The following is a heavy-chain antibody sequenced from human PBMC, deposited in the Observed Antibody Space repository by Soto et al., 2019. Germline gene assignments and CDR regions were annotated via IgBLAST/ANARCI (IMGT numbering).Heavy chain of an antibody. CDR1: GGTFSSYA. J-gene: IGHJ6*02. V-gene: IGHV1-69*13. CDR3: ARVGDCSGGSCYVGYYYYGMDV. CDR2: IIPIFGTA. D-gene: IGHD2-15*01. Sequence: GASVKVSCKASGGTFSSYAISWVRQAPGQGLEWMGGIIPIFGTANYAQKFQGRVTITADESTSTAYMELSSLRSEDTAVYCCARVGDCSGGSCYVGYYYYGMDVWGQGTTVTVSS.